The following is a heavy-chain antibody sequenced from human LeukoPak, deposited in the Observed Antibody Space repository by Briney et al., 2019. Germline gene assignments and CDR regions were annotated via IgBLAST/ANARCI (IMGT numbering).Heavy chain of an antibody. CDR1: GFAFSSYA. Sequence: VGSLRLSCAASGFAFSSYAMSWVRQAPGKGLEWVSAQSGSSGATYYADSVKGRFTISRDISKNTLYLQMNSLGAEDTAIYYCAKSQEHDSSGYYYSNFDYWGQGTLVTVSS. V-gene: IGHV3-23*01. CDR3: AKSQEHDSSGYYYSNFDY. CDR2: QSGSSGAT. J-gene: IGHJ4*02. D-gene: IGHD3-22*01.